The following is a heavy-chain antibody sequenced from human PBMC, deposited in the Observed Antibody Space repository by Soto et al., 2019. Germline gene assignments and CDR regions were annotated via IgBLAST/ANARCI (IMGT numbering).Heavy chain of an antibody. J-gene: IGHJ6*02. CDR2: IVVGSGDT. CDR3: AAGGSSPPYYYYGMDV. V-gene: IGHV1-58*01. CDR1: GFTFTSSA. Sequence: SVKVSCKASGFTFTSSAVQWVRQARGQRLEWIGWIVVGSGDTNYAQKFQERVTITRDMSTSTAYMELSSLRSEDTAVYYCAAGGSSPPYYYYGMDVWGQGTTVTVSS. D-gene: IGHD6-6*01.